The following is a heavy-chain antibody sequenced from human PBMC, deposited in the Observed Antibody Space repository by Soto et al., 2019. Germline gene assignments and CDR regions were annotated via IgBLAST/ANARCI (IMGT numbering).Heavy chain of an antibody. D-gene: IGHD4-17*01. Sequence: QVQLQESGPGLVKPSETLSLTCSVSGGSVSSGSYYWSWIRQPPGKGLEWIGYIYYSGSTNYNPSLXXRXTXXADTSKNQFSLKLSSVTAADTAVYYCATTSLSYPAWGQGTLVTVSS. CDR2: IYYSGST. CDR3: ATTSLSYPA. J-gene: IGHJ4*02. V-gene: IGHV4-61*01. CDR1: GGSVSSGSYY.